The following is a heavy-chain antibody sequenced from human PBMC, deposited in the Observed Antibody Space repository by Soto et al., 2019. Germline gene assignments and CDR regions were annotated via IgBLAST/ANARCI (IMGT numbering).Heavy chain of an antibody. CDR3: VRDSIAFGIRTSCPGGMDV. CDR2: ISHDGTSV. Sequence: QVQLAESGGGVVQPGRSLRLSCAASGFTFSSYGMHRVRQAPGKGLEWVTIISHDGTSVYYADSVKGRFTISRDKSKNTLYLQMSGLRGEDTAVYYCVRDSIAFGIRTSCPGGMDVWGQGTTVTVFS. V-gene: IGHV3-30*03. D-gene: IGHD2-2*01. J-gene: IGHJ6*02. CDR1: GFTFSSYG.